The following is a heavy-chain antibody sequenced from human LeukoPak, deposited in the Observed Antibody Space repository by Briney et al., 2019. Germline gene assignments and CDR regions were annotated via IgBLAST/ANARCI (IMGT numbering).Heavy chain of an antibody. CDR1: GFTFSSYS. J-gene: IGHJ4*02. Sequence: GGSLRLSCAASGFTFSSYSMNWVRQAPGKGLEWVSSISSSSYIYYADSVKGRFTISRDNAKNSLYLQMNSLRAEDTAVYYCARVRAVAGYDYWGQGTLVTVSS. CDR2: ISSSSYI. CDR3: ARVRAVAGYDY. D-gene: IGHD6-19*01. V-gene: IGHV3-21*01.